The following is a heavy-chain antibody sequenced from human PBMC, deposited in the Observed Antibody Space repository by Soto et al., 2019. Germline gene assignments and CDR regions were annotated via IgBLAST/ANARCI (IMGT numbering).Heavy chain of an antibody. Sequence: ASVKVSCKASGYTFTSYGISWVRQAPGQGLEWMGWISAYNGNTNYAQKLQGRVTMTTDTSTSTAYMELRSLRSDDTAVYFCARGGSITIFGVALDWFDPWGQGTLVTVSS. V-gene: IGHV1-18*01. J-gene: IGHJ5*02. D-gene: IGHD3-3*01. CDR2: ISAYNGNT. CDR3: ARGGSITIFGVALDWFDP. CDR1: GYTFTSYG.